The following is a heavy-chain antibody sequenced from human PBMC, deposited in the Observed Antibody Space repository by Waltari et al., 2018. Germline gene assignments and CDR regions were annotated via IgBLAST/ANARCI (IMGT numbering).Heavy chain of an antibody. J-gene: IGHJ4*02. CDR2: IDTDGSAT. CDR1: GFVFTNHW. Sequence: EVQLVAAGGGLVQPGGSLALSCAASGFVFTNHWMHWVRQVPGQGLRWVARIDTDGSATDYADSVKGRFTISRDNAKNTLHLHMSGLRVEDSALYYCVRGHWYYDAWGQGRLVAVSS. V-gene: IGHV3-74*01. CDR3: VRGHWYYDA.